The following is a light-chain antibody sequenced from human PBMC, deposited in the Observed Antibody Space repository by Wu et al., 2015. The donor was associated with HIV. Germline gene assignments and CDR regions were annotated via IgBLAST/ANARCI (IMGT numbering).Light chain of an antibody. V-gene: IGKV3-15*01. J-gene: IGKJ1*01. CDR3: QQYYNWPRT. CDR1: QSINNN. Sequence: EIVMTQSPVTLSVSPGERATLSCRASQSINNNVAWYQQKPGQAPRLPFYGTSTRAIGIPARFSGSGSGTEFTLTISDMQSEDFAIYYCQQYYNWPRTFGQGTQVEIK. CDR2: GTS.